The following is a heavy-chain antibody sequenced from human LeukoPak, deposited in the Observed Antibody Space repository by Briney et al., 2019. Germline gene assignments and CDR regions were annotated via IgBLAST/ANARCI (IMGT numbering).Heavy chain of an antibody. J-gene: IGHJ4*02. CDR1: GFTFSDYY. CDR2: ISSSGSTI. V-gene: IGHV3-11*01. D-gene: IGHD3-22*01. Sequence: PGGSLRPSCAASGFTFSDYYMSWIRQAPGKGLEWISYISSSGSTIYYADSVKGRFTISRDNAKNSLYLQMNSLRAEDTAVYYCARESDSSGYYNLGLPLAFDYWGQGTLVTVSS. CDR3: ARESDSSGYYNLGLPLAFDY.